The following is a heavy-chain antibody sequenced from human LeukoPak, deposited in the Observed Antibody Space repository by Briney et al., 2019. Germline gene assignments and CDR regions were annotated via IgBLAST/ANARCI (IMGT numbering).Heavy chain of an antibody. CDR1: GFTFGGYG. CDR2: IRYDESNK. CDR3: AKDITGNGD. V-gene: IGHV3-30*02. D-gene: IGHD1-14*01. Sequence: GGSLRLSCAASGFTFGGYGMHWVRQAPGKGLEWVAFIRYDESNKYYADSVMGRFTISRDNSKNTLYLQMNSLRVEDTAVYYCAKDITGNGDWGQGTLVTVSS. J-gene: IGHJ4*02.